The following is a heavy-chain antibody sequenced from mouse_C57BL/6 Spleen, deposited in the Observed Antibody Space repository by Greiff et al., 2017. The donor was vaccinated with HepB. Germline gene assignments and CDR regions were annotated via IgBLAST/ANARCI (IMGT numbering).Heavy chain of an antibody. Sequence: QVQLQQSGTELVKPGASVKLSCKASGYTFTSYWMHWVKQRPGQGLEWIGNINPSNGGTNYNEKFKSKATLPVDKSSSTAYMQLSSLTSEDSAVYYCAREGDGYYIPFGYWGQGTLVTVSA. CDR2: INPSNGGT. CDR3: AREGDGYYIPFGY. J-gene: IGHJ3*01. CDR1: GYTFTSYW. V-gene: IGHV1-53*01. D-gene: IGHD2-3*01.